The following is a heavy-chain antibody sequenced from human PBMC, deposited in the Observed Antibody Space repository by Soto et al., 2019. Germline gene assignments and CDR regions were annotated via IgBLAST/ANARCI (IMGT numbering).Heavy chain of an antibody. D-gene: IGHD2-15*01. J-gene: IGHJ4*02. CDR2: IIPIFGTA. CDR3: ARGRAVLGYCSGGSCYSGYFDY. CDR1: GGTFSSYA. Sequence: GASVKVSCKASGGTFSSYAISWVRQAPGQGLEWMGGIIPIFGTANYAQKFQGRVTITADESTSTAYMELSSLRSEDTAVYYCARGRAVLGYCSGGSCYSGYFDYWGQGTLVTVSS. V-gene: IGHV1-69*13.